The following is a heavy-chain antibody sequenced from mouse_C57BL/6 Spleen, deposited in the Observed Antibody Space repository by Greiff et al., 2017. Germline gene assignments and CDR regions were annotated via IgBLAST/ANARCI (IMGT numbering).Heavy chain of an antibody. J-gene: IGHJ2*01. CDR1: GYTFTDYE. CDR3: TSYGYDRYYFDY. V-gene: IGHV1-15*01. Sequence: VKLQESGAELVRPGASVTLSCKASGYTFTDYEMHWVKQTPVHGLEWIGAIDPETGGTAYNQKFKGKAILTADKSSSTAYMELRSLTSEDSAVYYCTSYGYDRYYFDYWGQGTTLTVSS. D-gene: IGHD2-2*01. CDR2: IDPETGGT.